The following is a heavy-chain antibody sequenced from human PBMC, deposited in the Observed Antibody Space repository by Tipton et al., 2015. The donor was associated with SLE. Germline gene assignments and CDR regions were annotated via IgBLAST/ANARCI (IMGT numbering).Heavy chain of an antibody. V-gene: IGHV4-61*02. CDR1: GGPISSGSYY. CDR2: IYTSGST. CDR3: ARGSPDAFDI. J-gene: IGHJ3*02. Sequence: TLSLTCTVSGGPISSGSYYWSWIRQPAGKGLEWIGRIYTSGSTNYNPSLKSRVTISVDTSKNQFSLKLSSVTAADTAVYYCARGSPDAFDIWGQGTMVTVSS.